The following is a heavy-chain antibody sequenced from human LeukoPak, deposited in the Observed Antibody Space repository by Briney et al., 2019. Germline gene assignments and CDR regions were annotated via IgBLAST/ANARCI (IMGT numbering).Heavy chain of an antibody. V-gene: IGHV1-18*01. CDR1: GYTFTSYG. D-gene: IGHD3-10*01. CDR2: ISAYNGNT. J-gene: IGHJ5*02. CDR3: ASTPMVRGVIMGNWFDP. Sequence: ASVKVSCKASGYTFTSYGISWVRQAPGQGLEWMGWISAYNGNTNYAQKLQGRVTMTTDTSTSTAYMELRSLRSDDTAVYYCASTPMVRGVIMGNWFDPWGQGTLVTVSS.